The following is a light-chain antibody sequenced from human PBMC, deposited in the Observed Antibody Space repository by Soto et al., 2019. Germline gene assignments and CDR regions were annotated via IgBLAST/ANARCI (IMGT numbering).Light chain of an antibody. Sequence: EILMTQSPATLSVSPGERATLSCRASQSVSSNLAWYQQKPGQAPRLLIYGASTRATGIPARFSGSGSGTEFTLTISSLQSEDFAVYYCQQYNNWPPLSTFGQGTKLEIK. CDR1: QSVSSN. J-gene: IGKJ2*01. CDR3: QQYNNWPPLST. CDR2: GAS. V-gene: IGKV3-15*01.